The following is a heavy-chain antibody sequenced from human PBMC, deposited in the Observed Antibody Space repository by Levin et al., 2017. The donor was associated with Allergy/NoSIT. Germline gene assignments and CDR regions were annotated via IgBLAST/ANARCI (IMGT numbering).Heavy chain of an antibody. CDR1: GVSISSSSYY. CDR2: IYYSGST. CDR3: ARSNVVVIAIGYFDL. J-gene: IGHJ2*01. V-gene: IGHV4-39*01. Sequence: SETLSLTCTDSGVSISSSSYYWGWIRQPPGKGLEWIGSIYYSGSTYYNPSLKSRVTISVDTSKNQFSLKLSSVTAADTAVYYCARSNVVVIAIGYFDLWGRGTLVTVSS. D-gene: IGHD2-21*01.